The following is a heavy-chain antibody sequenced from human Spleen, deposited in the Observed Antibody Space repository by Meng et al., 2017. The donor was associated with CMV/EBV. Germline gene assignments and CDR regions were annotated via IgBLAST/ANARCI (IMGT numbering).Heavy chain of an antibody. CDR1: GFTFSNYW. CDR2: IKKDGSET. J-gene: IGHJ4*02. V-gene: IGHV3-7*01. CDR3: ARGGGEY. Sequence: GGSLRLSCAASGFTFSNYWMTWVRQSPGKGLEWVANIKKDGSETYYVDSVKGRFTISRDNAKNSLYLQMNRLRVEDTAVYYCARGGGEYWGQGTLVTVSS. D-gene: IGHD3-16*01.